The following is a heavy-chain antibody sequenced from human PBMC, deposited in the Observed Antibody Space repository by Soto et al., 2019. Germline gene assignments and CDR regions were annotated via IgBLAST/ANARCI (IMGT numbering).Heavy chain of an antibody. V-gene: IGHV3-23*01. J-gene: IGHJ4*02. CDR1: GFTFSDYG. CDR3: AKTFGSNWLPEY. Sequence: EVQLLESGGGLVQPGGSLRLSCAASGFTFSDYGMNWVRQAPGKGLEWVAAISGSAGNTYYADSVKGRFSTSRDNSKSTLYLDMNTLRVEDTAIYYCAKTFGSNWLPEYWGQGTLVTVSS. CDR2: ISGSAGNT. D-gene: IGHD6-13*01.